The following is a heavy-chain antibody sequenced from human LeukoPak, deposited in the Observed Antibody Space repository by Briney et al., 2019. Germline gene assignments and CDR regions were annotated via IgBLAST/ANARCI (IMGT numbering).Heavy chain of an antibody. CDR3: ARLLEWLSPLDY. CDR2: IYYSGST. Sequence: PSETLSLTCTVSGGSISSNSYYWGWIRQPPERGLEWIGSIYYSGSTYYNPSLKSRVTISVDTSKNQFSLKLSSVTAADTSVYYCARLLEWLSPLDYWGQGTLVTVSS. J-gene: IGHJ4*02. CDR1: GGSISSNSYY. V-gene: IGHV4-39*01. D-gene: IGHD3-3*01.